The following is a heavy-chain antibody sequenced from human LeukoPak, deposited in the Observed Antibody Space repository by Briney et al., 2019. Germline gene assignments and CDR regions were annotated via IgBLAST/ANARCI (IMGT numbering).Heavy chain of an antibody. CDR1: GGTFSSYA. Sequence: GASVKVSCKASGGTFSSYAISWVRQAPGQGLEWMGGIIPIFGTANYAQKFQGGVTITADESTSTAYMELSSLRSEDTAVYYCARNYGDYVGPFDYWGQGTLVTVSS. V-gene: IGHV1-69*01. CDR2: IIPIFGTA. CDR3: ARNYGDYVGPFDY. J-gene: IGHJ4*02. D-gene: IGHD4-17*01.